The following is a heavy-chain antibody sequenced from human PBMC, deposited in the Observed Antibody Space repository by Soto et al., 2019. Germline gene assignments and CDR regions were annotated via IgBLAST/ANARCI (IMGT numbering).Heavy chain of an antibody. D-gene: IGHD6-6*01. CDR3: ANKTGQLVNGWFDP. V-gene: IGHV2-5*02. CDR1: GFSLSTSGVG. CDR2: IYWDDDK. J-gene: IGHJ5*02. Sequence: QITLKESGPTLVKPTQTLTLTCTFSGFSLSTSGVGVGWIRQPPGKALEWLALIYWDDDKRYSPSLKSRLTITKDTSKNQVVLTMTNMDPVDTATYYCANKTGQLVNGWFDPWGQGTLVTVSS.